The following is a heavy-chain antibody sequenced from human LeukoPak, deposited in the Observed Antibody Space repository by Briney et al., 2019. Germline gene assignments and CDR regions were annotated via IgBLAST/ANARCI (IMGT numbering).Heavy chain of an antibody. CDR2: INPNSGGT. D-gene: IGHD2-21*01. Sequence: ASVKVSCKASGYTFTGSYMHWVRQAPGPGLEWMGWINPNSGGTDYAQKFQGRVTLIRDTSISTAYMELSRLTSDDTAVYYCARGRYCGETTCSDFDSWGQGTLVTVSS. J-gene: IGHJ4*02. CDR3: ARGRYCGETTCSDFDS. CDR1: GYTFTGSY. V-gene: IGHV1-2*02.